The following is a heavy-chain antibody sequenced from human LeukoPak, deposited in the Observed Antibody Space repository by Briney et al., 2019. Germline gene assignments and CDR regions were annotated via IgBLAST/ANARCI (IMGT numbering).Heavy chain of an antibody. D-gene: IGHD6-6*01. Sequence: ASVKVSCKASGYTFTSYAMNWVRQAPGQGLEWMGWINTNTGKQTYAQRFTGRFVSSLATCASTAYLQISGLKAEETAVYYCARSRGNIAARLDNWFDPWGQGTLVTVSS. CDR3: ARSRGNIAARLDNWFDP. CDR1: GYTFTSYA. J-gene: IGHJ5*02. V-gene: IGHV7-4-1*02. CDR2: INTNTGKQ.